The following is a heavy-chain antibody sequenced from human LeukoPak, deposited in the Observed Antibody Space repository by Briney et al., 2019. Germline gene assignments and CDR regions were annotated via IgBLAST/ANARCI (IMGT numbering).Heavy chain of an antibody. CDR2: ISSYDGST. J-gene: IGHJ4*02. V-gene: IGHV1-18*01. CDR1: GYTFTSYG. Sequence: VASVKVSCKASGYTFTSYGISWVRQAPGEGLEWMGWISSYDGSTNYAQKFQDRVTVTTDTSTSTVYMELRSLRSDDTAVYYCARARLPNAYFDYWGQGTLVTVSS. D-gene: IGHD2-21*01. CDR3: ARARLPNAYFDY.